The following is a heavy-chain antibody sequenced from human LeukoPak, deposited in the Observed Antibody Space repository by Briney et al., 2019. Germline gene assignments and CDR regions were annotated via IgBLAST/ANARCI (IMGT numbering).Heavy chain of an antibody. D-gene: IGHD4-23*01. CDR1: GFTLSSFW. V-gene: IGHV3-74*01. Sequence: GGSLRLSCAASGFTLSSFWMHWVRHAPGKGLVWVSRINSDGSSTSYADSVMGRFTISRDNAKNMLYLQMNSLRAEDTALYYCTRDVDCGGNSNWFDPWGQGTLVTVSS. J-gene: IGHJ5*02. CDR3: TRDVDCGGNSNWFDP. CDR2: INSDGSST.